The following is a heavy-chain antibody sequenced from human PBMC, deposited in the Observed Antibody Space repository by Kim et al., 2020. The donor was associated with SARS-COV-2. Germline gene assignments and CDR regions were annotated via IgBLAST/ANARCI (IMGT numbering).Heavy chain of an antibody. V-gene: IGHV4-31*03. CDR3: ARDRVYSSFYYYYGMDV. J-gene: IGHJ6*02. D-gene: IGHD6-6*01. Sequence: SETLSLTCTVSGGSISSGGYYWSWIRQHPGKGLEWIGYIYYSGSTYYNPSLKSRVTISVDTSKNQFSLKLSSVTAADTAVYYCARDRVYSSFYYYYGMDVWGQGTTVTVSS. CDR2: IYYSGST. CDR1: GGSISSGGYY.